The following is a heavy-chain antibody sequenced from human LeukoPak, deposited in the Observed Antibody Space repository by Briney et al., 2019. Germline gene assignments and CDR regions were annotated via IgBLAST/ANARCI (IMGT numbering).Heavy chain of an antibody. J-gene: IGHJ4*02. D-gene: IGHD4-17*01. CDR2: IRSKAYGGTT. CDR3: TRETTPYY. CDR1: GFTFADYR. Sequence: GGSLRLSCIASGFTFADYRMTWFRQAPGKGLEWVGLIRSKAYGGTTEYAASVKDRFTISRDDSKSIAYLQMNSLKTEDTAVYYCTRETTPYYWGQGTLVTVSS. V-gene: IGHV3-49*03.